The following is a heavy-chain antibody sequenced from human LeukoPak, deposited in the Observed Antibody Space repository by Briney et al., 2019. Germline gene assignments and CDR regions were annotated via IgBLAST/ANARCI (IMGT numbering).Heavy chain of an antibody. D-gene: IGHD6-19*01. CDR2: VYYSGAT. J-gene: IGHJ4*02. CDR3: ARRPYSSGWYDY. Sequence: SETLSLTCTVSSGSISTTSYYWGWIRQPQGKGLEWIGIVYYSGATYYNPSLQSRVTISVDTSKNQFSLKLTSVSAADTAVYYCARRPYSSGWYDYWGQGTLVTVSS. V-gene: IGHV4-39*01. CDR1: SGSISTTSYY.